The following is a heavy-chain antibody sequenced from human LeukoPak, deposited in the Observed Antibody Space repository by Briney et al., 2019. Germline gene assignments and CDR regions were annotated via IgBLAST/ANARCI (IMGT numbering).Heavy chain of an antibody. Sequence: PGGSLRLSCAASGFLLIRYWMSWIRQAPGKGLEWVANIRQDGSEKHYIDSVKGRFTTSRDNAKNSLYLQMNSLRAEDTAVYYCARDASDPKPFEYWGQGILVTVSS. CDR2: IRQDGSEK. CDR1: GFLLIRYW. V-gene: IGHV3-7*04. J-gene: IGHJ4*02. CDR3: ARDASDPKPFEY.